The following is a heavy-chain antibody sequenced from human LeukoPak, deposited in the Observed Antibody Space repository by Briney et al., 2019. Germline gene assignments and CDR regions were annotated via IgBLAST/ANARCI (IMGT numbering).Heavy chain of an antibody. CDR2: IYYSGST. J-gene: IGHJ4*02. Sequence: SETLSLTCTVSAGSISSYYWSRIPQPPGQGLAGIGYIYYSGSTSYNPSLKSRVTISVDTSKNQFSLKLSSVTAADTAVYYCARGADGYNHIFDYWGQGTLVTVSS. CDR1: AGSISSYY. CDR3: ARGADGYNHIFDY. V-gene: IGHV4-59*01. D-gene: IGHD5-24*01.